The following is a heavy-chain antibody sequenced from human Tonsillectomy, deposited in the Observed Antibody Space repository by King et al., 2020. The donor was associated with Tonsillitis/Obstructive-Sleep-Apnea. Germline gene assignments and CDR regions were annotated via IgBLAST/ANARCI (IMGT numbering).Heavy chain of an antibody. CDR1: GGSISSSSYY. J-gene: IGHJ4*02. Sequence: QLQESGPGLVKPSETLSLTCTVSGGSISSSSYYWGWIRQPPGKGLEWIGGIYYSGSTYYNPSLKSRVTISVDTSKNQFSLKLSSVTAADTAVYYCARHSPPYGGYGLFDYWGQGTLVTVSS. CDR3: ARHSPPYGGYGLFDY. D-gene: IGHD5-12*01. CDR2: IYYSGST. V-gene: IGHV4-39*01.